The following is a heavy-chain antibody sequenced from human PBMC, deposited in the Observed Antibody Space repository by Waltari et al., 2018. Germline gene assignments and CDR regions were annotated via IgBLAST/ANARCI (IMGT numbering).Heavy chain of an antibody. Sequence: QVQLQQWGAGLLKPSETLSLTCAVYGGSFSGYYWSWIRQPPGKGLEWIGEINHSGSTNYNPSLKSRVTISVDTSKNQFSLKLSSVTAADTAVYYCARALPYYYGSGSFCDYWGQGTLVTVSS. CDR2: INHSGST. CDR3: ARALPYYYGSGSFCDY. D-gene: IGHD3-10*01. CDR1: GGSFSGYY. V-gene: IGHV4-34*01. J-gene: IGHJ4*02.